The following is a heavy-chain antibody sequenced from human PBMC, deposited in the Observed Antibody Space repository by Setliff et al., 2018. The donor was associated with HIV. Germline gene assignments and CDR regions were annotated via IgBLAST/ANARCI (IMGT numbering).Heavy chain of an antibody. CDR2: GHHSGSS. D-gene: IGHD3-16*01. J-gene: IGHJ3*01. Sequence: PSGTLSPPCPVPGASITSYYWNWIRQTPGKGLEWIGFGHHSGSSFYNPSLNRRVSISVDTAESQFILKLTSVTATDTAVYYCSRWGEPALKAFDVWGRGTMVTVSS. V-gene: IGHV4-59*08. CDR1: GASITSYY. CDR3: SRWGEPALKAFDV.